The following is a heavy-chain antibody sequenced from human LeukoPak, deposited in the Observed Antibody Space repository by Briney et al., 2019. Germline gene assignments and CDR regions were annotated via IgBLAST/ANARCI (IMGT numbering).Heavy chain of an antibody. J-gene: IGHJ3*02. CDR3: ARLSGYEKGYVFDI. CDR1: GFTFSSYG. Sequence: GGSLRLSCAASGFTFSSYGMHWVRQAPGRGLEWVAVIWNDGSHKYYADSVTGRFTISRDNSKNTLYLQMNSLRAEDTAVYYCARLSGYEKGYVFDIWGQGTMVSVSS. V-gene: IGHV3-33*01. CDR2: IWNDGSHK. D-gene: IGHD5-12*01.